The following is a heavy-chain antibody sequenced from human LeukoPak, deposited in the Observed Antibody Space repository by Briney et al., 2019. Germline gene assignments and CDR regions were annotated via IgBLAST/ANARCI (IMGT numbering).Heavy chain of an antibody. Sequence: RGGTLRLSCAASGFPFTSNWLHRFRHSPGQALPSISRINSDGSSTRYADSGTGRLTLSRHNAQHTPHLQLNSLRAQDTAVFYCARGSSRSWWGFNYWGQGTLVTVSS. CDR1: GFPFTSNW. D-gene: IGHD6-13*01. CDR3: ARGSSRSWWGFNY. V-gene: IGHV3-74*01. CDR2: INSDGSST. J-gene: IGHJ4*02.